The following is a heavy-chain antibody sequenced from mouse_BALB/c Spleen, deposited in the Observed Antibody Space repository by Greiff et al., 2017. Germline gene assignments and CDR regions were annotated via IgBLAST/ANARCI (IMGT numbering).Heavy chain of an antibody. CDR2: INSNGGST. CDR1: GFTFSSYG. CDR3: ARGSLLRPFDY. D-gene: IGHD1-2*01. Sequence: EVKLMESGGGLVQPGGSLKLSCAASGFTFSSYGMSWVRQTPDKRLELVATINSNGGSTYYPDSVKGRFTISRDNAKNTLYLQMSSLKSEDTAMYYCARGSLLRPFDYWGQGTTLTVSS. V-gene: IGHV5-6-3*01. J-gene: IGHJ2*01.